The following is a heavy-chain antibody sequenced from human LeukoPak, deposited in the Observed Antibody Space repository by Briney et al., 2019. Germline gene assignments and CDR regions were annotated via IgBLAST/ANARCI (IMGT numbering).Heavy chain of an antibody. CDR1: GYTFTVYD. CDR3: ARSVTIFGVATLGY. CDR2: MKPNSEET. V-gene: IGHV1-8*01. D-gene: IGHD3-3*01. J-gene: IGHJ4*02. Sequence: ASVKVSCKASGYTFTVYDIIWVRQATGQGLEWMGWMKPNSEETAYAQKFQGRVSITRDMSTSTIYMELSSLRSDDTAVYYCARSVTIFGVATLGYWGQGTPVTVSS.